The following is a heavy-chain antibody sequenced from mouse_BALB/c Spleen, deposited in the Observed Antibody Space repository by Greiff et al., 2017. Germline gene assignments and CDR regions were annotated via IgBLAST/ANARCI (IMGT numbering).Heavy chain of an antibody. CDR2: ISTYYGDA. CDR3: ARGRYDPYYYAMDY. CDR1: GYTFTDYA. J-gene: IGHJ4*01. V-gene: IGHV1S137*01. D-gene: IGHD2-14*01. Sequence: VQLQQSGAELVRPGVSVKISCKGSGYTFTDYAMHWVKQSHAKSLEWIGVISTYYGDASYNQKFKGKATMTVDKSSSTAYMELARLTSEDSAIYYCARGRYDPYYYAMDYWGQGTSVTVSS.